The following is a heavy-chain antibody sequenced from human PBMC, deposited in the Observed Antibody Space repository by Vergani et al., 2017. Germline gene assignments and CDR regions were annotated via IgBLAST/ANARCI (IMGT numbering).Heavy chain of an antibody. D-gene: IGHD7-27*01. CDR2: ISWNSGSI. CDR1: GFTFDDYA. V-gene: IGHV3-9*01. CDR3: AKDLNWGGWYFDL. J-gene: IGHJ2*01. Sequence: EVQLLDSGGGLVQPGGSLRLSCAASGFTFDDYAMHWVRQAPGKGLEWVSGISWNSGSIGYADSVKGRFTISRDNAKNSLYLQMNSLRAEDTALYYCAKDLNWGGWYFDLWGRGTLVTVSS.